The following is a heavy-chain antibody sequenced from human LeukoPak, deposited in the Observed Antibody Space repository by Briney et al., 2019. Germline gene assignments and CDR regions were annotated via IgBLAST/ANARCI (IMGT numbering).Heavy chain of an antibody. Sequence: GGSLRLSCAASGFTFSRYWMTWVRQAPGKGLEWVANIKEDGSDSSYVESVKGRFTISRDNAKNSLYLQLNSLRAEDTAVYFCARQRYSDYWGQGTLVTVSS. J-gene: IGHJ4*02. CDR3: ARQRYSDY. CDR1: GFTFSRYW. CDR2: IKEDGSDS. D-gene: IGHD1-1*01. V-gene: IGHV3-7*01.